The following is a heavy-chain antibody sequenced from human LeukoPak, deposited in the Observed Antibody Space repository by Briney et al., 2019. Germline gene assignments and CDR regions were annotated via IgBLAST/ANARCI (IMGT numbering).Heavy chain of an antibody. CDR2: IYYSGST. V-gene: IGHV4-38-2*02. CDR1: GYSISSGYY. D-gene: IGHD3-16*02. CDR3: ARRNSLRLGELSPYFDY. J-gene: IGHJ4*02. Sequence: SETLSLTCTVSGYSISSGYYWGWIRQPPGKGLEWIGSIYYSGSTYYNPSLKSRVTISVDTSKNQFSLKLSSVTAADTAVYYCARRNSLRLGELSPYFDYWGQGTLVTVSS.